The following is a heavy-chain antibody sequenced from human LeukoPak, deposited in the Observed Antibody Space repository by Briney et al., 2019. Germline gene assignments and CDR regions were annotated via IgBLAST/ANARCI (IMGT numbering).Heavy chain of an antibody. CDR1: GGSISSYY. CDR2: IYSGGST. V-gene: IGHV3-53*01. D-gene: IGHD7-27*01. J-gene: IGHJ4*02. CDR3: ARVNWGPFDY. Sequence: LSLTCTVSGGSISSYYWSWVRQAPGKGLEWVSVIYSGGSTYYADSVKGRFTISRDNSKNTLYLQMNSLRAEDTAVYYCARVNWGPFDYWGQGTLVTVSS.